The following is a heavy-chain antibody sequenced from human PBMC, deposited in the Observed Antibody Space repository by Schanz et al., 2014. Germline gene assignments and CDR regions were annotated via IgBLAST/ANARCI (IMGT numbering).Heavy chain of an antibody. J-gene: IGHJ4*02. D-gene: IGHD2-2*01. CDR2: INPSGGGT. CDR3: ARAPTAYCSDTRCLGTPFDY. Sequence: QVQLVQSGAEAKKPGASVKVSCKASGYTFVSYSMHWVRQAPGQGLEWMGIINPSGGGTSYALRFHDRVAVTRATSRSTVYMELSSLRSEDTTVYYCARAPTAYCSDTRCLGTPFDYWGQGTLVAVSS. CDR1: GYTFVSYS. V-gene: IGHV1-46*03.